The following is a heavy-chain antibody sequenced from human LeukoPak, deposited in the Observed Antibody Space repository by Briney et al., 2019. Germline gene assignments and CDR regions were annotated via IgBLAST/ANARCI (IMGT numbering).Heavy chain of an antibody. CDR3: ARGAGPPRDWFDP. V-gene: IGHV4-61*02. CDR1: GGSFSSGSYY. J-gene: IGHJ5*02. D-gene: IGHD6-19*01. CDR2: IYTSGST. Sequence: SQTLSLTCTVSGGSFSSGSYYWSWIRQPAGKGLEWIGRIYTSGSTNYNPSLKSRVTISVDTSKNQFSLKLSSVTAADTAVYYCARGAGPPRDWFDPWGQGTLVTVSS.